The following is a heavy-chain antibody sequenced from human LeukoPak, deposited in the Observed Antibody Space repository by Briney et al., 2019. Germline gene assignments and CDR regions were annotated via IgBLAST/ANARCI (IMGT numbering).Heavy chain of an antibody. CDR1: GFTFTTHD. CDR2: IRYDGSNK. V-gene: IGHV3-30*02. Sequence: GGSLRLSCAASGFTFTTHDMHWVRQAPGKGLEWVTFIRYDGSNKYYADSVKGRFTISRYNSKNTLYLQMNSLRAEDTAVYYCAKTYSNSWTFDYWGQGTLVTVSS. CDR3: AKTYSNSWTFDY. D-gene: IGHD6-13*01. J-gene: IGHJ4*02.